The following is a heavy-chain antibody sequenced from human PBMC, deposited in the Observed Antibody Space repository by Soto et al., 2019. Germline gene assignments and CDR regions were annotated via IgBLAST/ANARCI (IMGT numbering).Heavy chain of an antibody. CDR1: GGSISSSSYY. J-gene: IGHJ4*02. D-gene: IGHD1-1*01. Sequence: QLQLQESGPGLVKPSETLSLTCTVSGGSISSSSYYWGWIRQPPGKGLEWIGSIYYSGSTYYNPSLKSRVTISVDTSKNQFSLKLSSVTAADTAVYYCARHGTIISLNYFDYWGQGTLVTVSS. CDR2: IYYSGST. CDR3: ARHGTIISLNYFDY. V-gene: IGHV4-39*01.